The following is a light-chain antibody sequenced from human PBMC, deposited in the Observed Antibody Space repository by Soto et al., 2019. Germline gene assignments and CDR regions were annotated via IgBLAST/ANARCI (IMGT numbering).Light chain of an antibody. Sequence: EIVLPQSPGTLSLSPGERATLSCRASQSVSSSDLAWYQQKPGQAPRLLIYGASSRATGIPDRFSGSGSGTDFTLTISRLEPEDFAVYYCQQYGSSSWTFGQGTKVDIK. CDR1: QSVSSSD. V-gene: IGKV3-20*01. J-gene: IGKJ1*01. CDR2: GAS. CDR3: QQYGSSSWT.